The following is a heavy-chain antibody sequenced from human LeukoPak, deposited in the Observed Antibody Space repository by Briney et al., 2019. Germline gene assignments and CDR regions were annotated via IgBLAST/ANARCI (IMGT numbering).Heavy chain of an antibody. CDR3: ARESSPPYYYYYMDV. Sequence: PSETLSLTCAVYGGSFSGYYWSWIRQPPGKGLEWIGYIYYSGSTNYNPSLKSRVTISVDTSKNQFSLKLSSVTAADTAVYYCARESSPPYYYYYMDVWGKGTTVTVSS. D-gene: IGHD6-6*01. CDR2: IYYSGST. CDR1: GGSFSGYY. J-gene: IGHJ6*03. V-gene: IGHV4-59*01.